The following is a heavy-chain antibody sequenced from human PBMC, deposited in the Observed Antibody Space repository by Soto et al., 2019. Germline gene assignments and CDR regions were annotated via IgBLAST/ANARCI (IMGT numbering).Heavy chain of an antibody. J-gene: IGHJ5*02. CDR1: GFTFSDYY. D-gene: IGHD3-10*01. CDR2: ISSSSSYT. V-gene: IGHV3-11*06. Sequence: TGGSLRLSCAASGFTFSDYYMSWIRQAPGKGLEWVSYISSSSSYTNYADSVKGRFTISRDNAKNSLYLQMNSLRAEDTAVYYCARHHYYGSGSYYNEGWLDPWGQGTLVTVSS. CDR3: ARHHYYGSGSYYNEGWLDP.